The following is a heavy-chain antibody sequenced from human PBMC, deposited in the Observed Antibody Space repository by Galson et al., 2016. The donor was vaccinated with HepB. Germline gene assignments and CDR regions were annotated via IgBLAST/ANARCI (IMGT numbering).Heavy chain of an antibody. D-gene: IGHD2-15*01. Sequence: SLRLSCAASGFPFSFYAMHWVRQAPGKGLEWVAVISYDGSNKYYADSVQGRFTISRDDSKNTLYLQMNRLRPEDTAVYFCARTGSLGYSSMDVWGQGTTVTVSS. CDR2: ISYDGSNK. J-gene: IGHJ6*02. V-gene: IGHV3-30-3*01. CDR1: GFPFSFYA. CDR3: ARTGSLGYSSMDV.